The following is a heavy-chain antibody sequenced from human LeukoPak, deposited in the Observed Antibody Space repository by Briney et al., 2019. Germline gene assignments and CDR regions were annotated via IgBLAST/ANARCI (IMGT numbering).Heavy chain of an antibody. CDR3: ARVILGFLNYYDSSGWDAFDI. CDR1: GGSISSGGYS. D-gene: IGHD3-22*01. V-gene: IGHV4-30-2*01. Sequence: SETLSLTCAVSGGSISSGGYSWSWIRQPPGKGLEWIGYIYHSGSTYYNPSLKSRVTISVDRSKNQFSLKLSSVTAADTAVYHCARVILGFLNYYDSSGWDAFDIWGQGTMVTVSS. CDR2: IYHSGST. J-gene: IGHJ3*02.